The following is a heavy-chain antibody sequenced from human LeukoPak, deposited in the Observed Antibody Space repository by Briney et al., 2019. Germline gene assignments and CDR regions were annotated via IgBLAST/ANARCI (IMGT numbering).Heavy chain of an antibody. CDR2: ISNDGNNK. Sequence: GGSLRLSCATSGFTFSNYAIHWDRQAPGKGLGWVAVISNDGNNKHYADSVKGRFTISRDNSKDTLYLQMNSLRAEDTAVYYCGRVAPGGRHIDYWGQGALVTVSS. CDR1: GFTFSNYA. CDR3: GRVAPGGRHIDY. V-gene: IGHV3-30-3*01. D-gene: IGHD2-15*01. J-gene: IGHJ4*02.